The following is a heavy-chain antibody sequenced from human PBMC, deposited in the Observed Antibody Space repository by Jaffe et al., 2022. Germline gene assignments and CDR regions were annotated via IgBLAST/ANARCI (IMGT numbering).Heavy chain of an antibody. CDR2: IYHSGST. D-gene: IGHD6-19*01. CDR3: ARVYSSGWYLAAGYNWFDP. CDR1: GYSISSGYY. Sequence: QVQLQESGPGLVKPSETLSLTCAVSGYSISSGYYWGWIRQPPGKGLEWIGSIYHSGSTYYNPSLKSRVTISVDTSKNQFSLKLSSVTAADTAVYYCARVYSSGWYLAAGYNWFDPWGQGTLVTVSS. V-gene: IGHV4-38-2*01. J-gene: IGHJ5*02.